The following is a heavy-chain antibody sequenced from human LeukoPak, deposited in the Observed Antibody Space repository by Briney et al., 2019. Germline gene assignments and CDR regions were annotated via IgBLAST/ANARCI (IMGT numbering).Heavy chain of an antibody. CDR3: ARGSPTGYSSSWDIDY. J-gene: IGHJ4*02. CDR2: INKDGSER. CDR1: RFTFKIYS. Sequence: GGSLRLSCAASRFTFKIYSMNWVRQAPGKGLEWVANINKDGSERYNVDSVKGRFTISRDNANKSLYLQMNSLRAEDTSVYYCARGSPTGYSSSWDIDYWGQGTLVTVSS. D-gene: IGHD6-13*01. V-gene: IGHV3-7*01.